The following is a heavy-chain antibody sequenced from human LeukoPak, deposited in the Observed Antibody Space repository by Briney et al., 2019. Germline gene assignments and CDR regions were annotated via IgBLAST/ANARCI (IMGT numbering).Heavy chain of an antibody. CDR1: GFTFSSYA. Sequence: GGSLRLSCAASGFTFSSYAMSWVRQAPGRGLEWVSAISGSGGSTYYADSVKGRFTISRDNSKNTLYLQMNSLRAEDTAVYYCAKDGEGGSYNYWGQGTLVTVSS. CDR2: ISGSGGST. D-gene: IGHD1-26*01. J-gene: IGHJ4*02. V-gene: IGHV3-23*01. CDR3: AKDGEGGSYNY.